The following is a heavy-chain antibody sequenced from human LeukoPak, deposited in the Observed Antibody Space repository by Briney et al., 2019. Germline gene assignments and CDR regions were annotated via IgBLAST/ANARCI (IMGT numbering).Heavy chain of an antibody. CDR1: GGSFSGYY. D-gene: IGHD4-17*01. Sequence: PSETLSLTCAVYGGSFSGYYWSWIRQPPGKGLEWIGEINHSGSTNYNPSLKSRVTISVDTSKNQFSLKLSSVTAADTAVYYCARVSDYGDYGIRGGKRTFDYWGQGTLVTVSS. CDR2: INHSGST. V-gene: IGHV4-34*01. CDR3: ARVSDYGDYGIRGGKRTFDY. J-gene: IGHJ4*02.